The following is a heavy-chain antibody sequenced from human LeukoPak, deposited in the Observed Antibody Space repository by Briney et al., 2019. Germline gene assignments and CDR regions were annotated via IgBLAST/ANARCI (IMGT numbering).Heavy chain of an antibody. CDR3: ARESIAVAGNDVYYYYGMDV. J-gene: IGHJ6*02. D-gene: IGHD6-19*01. CDR1: GFTFSSYE. V-gene: IGHV3-48*03. Sequence: GGSLRISCAASGFTFSSYEMNGVRQAPGKGLEWVSYISSSGSTIYYADSVKGRFTISRDNAKNSLYLQMNSLRAEDTAVYYCARESIAVAGNDVYYYYGMDVWGQGTTVTVSS. CDR2: ISSSGSTI.